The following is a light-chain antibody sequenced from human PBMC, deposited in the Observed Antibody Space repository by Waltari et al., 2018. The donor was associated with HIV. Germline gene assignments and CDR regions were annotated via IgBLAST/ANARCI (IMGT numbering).Light chain of an antibody. CDR3: RQYGRYLIT. V-gene: IGKV1-5*03. CDR1: QDIRGS. CDR2: KGS. Sequence: DVQMTQFPSTLSASVRDSVNITCRASQDIRGSLTWYQHKPGKALKLRNYKGSNLSDGVQARCSGSRAGSEFTRTIDNLQPDDFATYSCRQYGRYLITFAQGRRL. J-gene: IGKJ5*01.